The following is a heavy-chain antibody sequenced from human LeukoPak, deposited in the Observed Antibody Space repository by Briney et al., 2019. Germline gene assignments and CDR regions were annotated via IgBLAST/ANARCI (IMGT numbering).Heavy chain of an antibody. D-gene: IGHD1-26*01. V-gene: IGHV1-24*01. CDR3: AKDRGSYYPTYYYYGMDV. CDR2: FDPEDGET. Sequence: ASVKVSCKVSGYTLTELSMHWVRQAPGKGLEWMGGFDPEDGETIYAQKFQGRVTMTEDTSTDTAYMELSSLRAEDTAVYYCAKDRGSYYPTYYYYGMDVWGQGTTVTVSS. CDR1: GYTLTELS. J-gene: IGHJ6*02.